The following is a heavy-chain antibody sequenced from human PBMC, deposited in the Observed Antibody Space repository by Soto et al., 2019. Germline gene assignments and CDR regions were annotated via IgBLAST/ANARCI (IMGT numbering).Heavy chain of an antibody. Sequence: QITLKESGPTLVKPTQTLTLTCTFSGFSLSSTRMAVGWIRQPPGKALEWLVLIYWDDDKRYSPFLKSRLTITKDTSKIQVVLTMSNMEPVDTARYYCAHIVVAGLGYYFDYWGQGTLVTVSS. CDR3: AHIVVAGLGYYFDY. CDR2: IYWDDDK. CDR1: GFSLSSTRMA. J-gene: IGHJ4*02. V-gene: IGHV2-5*02. D-gene: IGHD6-19*01.